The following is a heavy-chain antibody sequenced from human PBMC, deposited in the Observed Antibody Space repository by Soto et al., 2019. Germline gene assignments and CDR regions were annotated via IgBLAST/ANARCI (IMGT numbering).Heavy chain of an antibody. Sequence: SESLDLTSAVSGGSVSINNSWNWVRQPPGKRLDWIGEIYHNGSPTYSPSLRGRASISVDKSNNQFSLRLSSLTAADTAVYYCATLPPRIVVSLLPIPTWGQG. J-gene: IGHJ5*02. CDR2: IYHNGSP. V-gene: IGHV4-4*02. D-gene: IGHD2-21*01. CDR1: GGSVSINNS. CDR3: ATLPPRIVVSLLPIPT.